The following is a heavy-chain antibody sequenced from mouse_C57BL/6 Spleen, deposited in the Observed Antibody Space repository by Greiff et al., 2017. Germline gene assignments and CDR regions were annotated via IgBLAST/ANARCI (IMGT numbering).Heavy chain of an antibody. CDR2: ISSGGSYT. V-gene: IGHV5-6*02. CDR3: ARQGHYYGSSYAMDY. D-gene: IGHD1-1*01. J-gene: IGHJ4*01. Sequence: EVMLVESGGDLVKPGGSLKLSCAASGFTFSSYGMSWVRQTPDKRLEWVATISSGGSYTYYPDSVKGRFTISRDNAKNTLYLQMSSLKSEDTAMYYCARQGHYYGSSYAMDYWGQGTSVTVSS. CDR1: GFTFSSYG.